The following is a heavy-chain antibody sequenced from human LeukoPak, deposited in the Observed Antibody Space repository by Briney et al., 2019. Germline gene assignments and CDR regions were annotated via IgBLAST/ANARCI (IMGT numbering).Heavy chain of an antibody. CDR1: GFTFSSYS. CDR2: ISSSSSYI. CDR3: ATYDYGGNSDY. Sequence: NPGGSLRLSCAASGFTFSSYSMTWVRQAPGKGLEWVSSISSSSSYIYYADSVKGRFTISRDNAKNSLYLQMNSLRAEDTAVYYCATYDYGGNSDYWGQGTLVTVSS. J-gene: IGHJ4*02. D-gene: IGHD4-23*01. V-gene: IGHV3-21*01.